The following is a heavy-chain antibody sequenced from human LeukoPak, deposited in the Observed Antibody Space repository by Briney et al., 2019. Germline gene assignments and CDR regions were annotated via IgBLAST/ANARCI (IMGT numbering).Heavy chain of an antibody. CDR1: GYTFTSYD. V-gene: IGHV1-8*01. Sequence: GASVKVSCKASGYTFTSYDTNWVRQATGQGLEWMGWMNPNSGNTGYAQKFQGRVTMTRNTSISTAYMELSSLRSEDTAVYYCARWIPYYDSSENWFDPWGQGTLVTVSS. D-gene: IGHD3-22*01. CDR3: ARWIPYYDSSENWFDP. CDR2: MNPNSGNT. J-gene: IGHJ5*02.